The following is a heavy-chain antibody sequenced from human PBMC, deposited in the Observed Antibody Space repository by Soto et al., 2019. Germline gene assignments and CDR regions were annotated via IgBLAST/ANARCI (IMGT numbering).Heavy chain of an antibody. D-gene: IGHD1-26*01. J-gene: IGHJ6*02. V-gene: IGHV1-69*01. CDR2: IIPIYGTA. CDR1: GGTFSSFT. CDR3: VKDRRADWESYYYYAMDV. Sequence: QVQLVQSGAEVKKPGSSVKVSCKASGGTFSSFTISWVRQAPGQGLEWMGGIIPIYGTANYAQKFQGRVTITADASTRTAYMELSSLRSEDTAVYYCVKDRRADWESYYYYAMDVWGQGTTVTVSS.